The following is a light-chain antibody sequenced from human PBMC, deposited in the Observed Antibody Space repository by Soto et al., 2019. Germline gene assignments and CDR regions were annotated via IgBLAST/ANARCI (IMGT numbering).Light chain of an antibody. CDR1: QSVSSSY. CDR2: GAS. J-gene: IGKJ4*01. CDR3: QQYGSSPLT. V-gene: IGKV3-20*01. Sequence: EIVLTQSPGALSLSPGERATLSCRASQSVSSSYLAWYQQKPGQAPRILTYGASSRATGIPDRFRGSGSGTDFTLTISRLEPEDFALYYCQQYGSSPLTFGRGTKVEIK.